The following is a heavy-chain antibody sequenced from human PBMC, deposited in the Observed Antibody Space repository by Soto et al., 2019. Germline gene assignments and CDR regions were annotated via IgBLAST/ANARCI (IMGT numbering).Heavy chain of an antibody. Sequence: GGSLRLSCAASGFTFSNYWMHWVRQAPGKGLVWVSRIYIDGSSTYYADSVKGRFTISRDNSKNTLYLQMNSLRAEDTAVYYCAKAPRYYDSSGKSFDYWGQGTLVTVSS. V-gene: IGHV3-74*01. CDR2: IYIDGSST. CDR3: AKAPRYYDSSGKSFDY. D-gene: IGHD3-22*01. CDR1: GFTFSNYW. J-gene: IGHJ4*02.